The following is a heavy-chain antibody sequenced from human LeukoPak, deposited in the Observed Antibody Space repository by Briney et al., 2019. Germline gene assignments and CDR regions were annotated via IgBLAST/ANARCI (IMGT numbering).Heavy chain of an antibody. V-gene: IGHV4-34*01. CDR1: GVSSSGYY. CDR2: ISHSGNT. J-gene: IGHJ3*02. Sequence: SQTLSLTCAVDGVSSSGYYWTWIRQPPGKGLEWIGQISHSGNTNYNPSLKSRVTISIDTSKNQFSLRLISVTAADTALYYCASVGYYHSSSFDMWGQGTMVTVSS. D-gene: IGHD3-22*01. CDR3: ASVGYYHSSSFDM.